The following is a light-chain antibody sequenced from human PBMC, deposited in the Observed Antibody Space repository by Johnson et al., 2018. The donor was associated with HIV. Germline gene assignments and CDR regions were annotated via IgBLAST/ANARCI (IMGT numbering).Light chain of an antibody. CDR3: GTWDSSLSAV. CDR2: DNN. CDR1: NSNIGNNY. V-gene: IGLV1-51*01. Sequence: HSVLTQPPSVSAAPGQKVTLSCSGSNSNIGNNYVSWYQQLPGTAPKLLIYDNNKRPSGIADRFSGSKSGTSATLGITGLQTGDEADYYCGTWDSSLSAVFGTGTKVTVL. J-gene: IGLJ1*01.